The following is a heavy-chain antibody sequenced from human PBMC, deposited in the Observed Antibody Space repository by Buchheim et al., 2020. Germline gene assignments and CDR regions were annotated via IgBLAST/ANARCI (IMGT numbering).Heavy chain of an antibody. Sequence: QVQLVESGGGVVQPGRSLRLSCAASGFTFSSYGMHWVRQAPGKGLEWVAVISYDGSNKYYADSVKGRFTISRDNSKNTLYLPMNSLRAEDTAVYYCANGYSSSWYLDYWGQGTL. J-gene: IGHJ4*02. CDR2: ISYDGSNK. CDR3: ANGYSSSWYLDY. V-gene: IGHV3-30*18. D-gene: IGHD6-13*01. CDR1: GFTFSSYG.